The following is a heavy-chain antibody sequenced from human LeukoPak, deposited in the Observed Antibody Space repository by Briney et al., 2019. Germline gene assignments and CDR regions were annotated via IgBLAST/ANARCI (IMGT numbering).Heavy chain of an antibody. D-gene: IGHD2-21*02. CDR3: ARAQTYGDSRLLLDY. CDR1: GFTFSSFG. CDR2: INWNGGST. V-gene: IGHV3-20*04. J-gene: IGHJ4*02. Sequence: GGSLRLSCAASGFTFSSFGMTWVRQAPGKGLEWVSGINWNGGSTGYADSVEGRFTISRDNAKNSQYLQMNSLRVEDTALYYCARAQTYGDSRLLLDYWGQGTLVTVSS.